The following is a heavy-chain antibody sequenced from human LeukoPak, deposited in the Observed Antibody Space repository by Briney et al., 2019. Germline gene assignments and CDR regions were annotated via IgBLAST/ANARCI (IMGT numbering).Heavy chain of an antibody. D-gene: IGHD2-21*01. J-gene: IGHJ4*02. CDR1: GFYFSTYT. CDR2: IGGGDT. CDR3: AKDGQSFNSMWYYLGS. V-gene: IGHV3-23*01. Sequence: QSGGSLRLSCAASGFYFSTYTKSWGRKAPGKGLERGSGIGGGDTHTADSENGRITLSRYNEKTTVKLHISSLRADDTAVYYCAKDGQSFNSMWYYLGSWGRGTLVTVS.